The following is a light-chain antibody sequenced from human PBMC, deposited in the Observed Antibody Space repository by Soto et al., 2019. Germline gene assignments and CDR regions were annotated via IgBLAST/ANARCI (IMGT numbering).Light chain of an antibody. CDR2: DVS. V-gene: IGLV2-14*01. CDR3: SSYTSSSLYV. CDR1: SXDVVGYNY. J-gene: IGLJ1*01. Sequence: QSVLTQPASVSGSPGQSVTISCTGTSXDVVGYNYVSWYQQLPGKAPKLMIYDVSDRPSGVSNRFSGSKSGNTASLTISGLQAEDEADYYCSSYTSSSLYVFGTGTKGTVL.